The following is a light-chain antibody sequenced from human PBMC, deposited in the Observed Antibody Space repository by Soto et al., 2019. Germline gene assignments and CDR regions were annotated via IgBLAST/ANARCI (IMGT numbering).Light chain of an antibody. CDR2: EVT. CDR1: SSDVGDYDY. V-gene: IGLV2-14*01. J-gene: IGLJ1*01. CDR3: SSYTSRRTQV. Sequence: QSALTQPASVSASPGQSITISCTGTSSDVGDYDYVSWYQQHPGKAPKLMIYEVTNRPSGVSNRFSGSKSGNTASLTISGLQAEDEADYYCSSYTSRRTQVFXTGTKVTVL.